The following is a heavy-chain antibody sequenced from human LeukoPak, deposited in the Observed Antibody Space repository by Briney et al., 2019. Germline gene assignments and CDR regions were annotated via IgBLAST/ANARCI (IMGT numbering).Heavy chain of an antibody. Sequence: ASVKVSCKASGYTFTSYYMHWVRQAPGQGLEWMGIINPSGGSTNYAQKFQGRVTITADKSTSTAYMELSSLRSEDTAVYYCARVIGGIYGMDVWGQGTTVTVSS. CDR1: GYTFTSYY. CDR2: INPSGGST. CDR3: ARVIGGIYGMDV. D-gene: IGHD2/OR15-2a*01. V-gene: IGHV1-46*01. J-gene: IGHJ6*02.